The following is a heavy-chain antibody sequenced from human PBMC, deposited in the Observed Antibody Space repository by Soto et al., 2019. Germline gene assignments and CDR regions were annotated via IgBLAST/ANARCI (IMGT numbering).Heavy chain of an antibody. J-gene: IGHJ3*02. Sequence: GGSLRLSCTASGFTFGDYAMSWFRQAPGKGLEWVGFIRSKAYGGTTEYAASVKGRFTISRDDSKSIAYLQMNSLKTEDTAVYYCTRVGDYDILTGYRPDAFDIWGQGTMVTVSS. V-gene: IGHV3-49*03. CDR2: IRSKAYGGTT. CDR3: TRVGDYDILTGYRPDAFDI. CDR1: GFTFGDYA. D-gene: IGHD3-9*01.